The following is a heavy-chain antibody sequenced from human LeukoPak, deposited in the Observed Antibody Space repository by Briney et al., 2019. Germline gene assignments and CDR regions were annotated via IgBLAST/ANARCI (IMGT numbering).Heavy chain of an antibody. CDR1: GFSFSTSGVG. J-gene: IGHJ5*02. Sequence: ESGPTLVKPTQTLTLTCTFSGFSFSTSGVGVGWIRQPPGKALEWLALIYWDDDKRYSPSLKSRLTITKDTSKNQVVLTMTNMGPVENGPKFRAQQTSTAWYLWAGGLFDPLGQGTLVTVSS. CDR3: AQQTSTAWYLWAGGLFDP. CDR2: IYWDDDK. D-gene: IGHD3-16*01. V-gene: IGHV2-5*02.